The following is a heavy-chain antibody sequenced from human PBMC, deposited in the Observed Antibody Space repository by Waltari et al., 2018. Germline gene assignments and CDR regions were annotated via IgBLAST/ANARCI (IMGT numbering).Heavy chain of an antibody. J-gene: IGHJ3*02. Sequence: QVQLQESGPGLVKPSQTLSLTCTVSGGSISSGGYYWSWSRQHPGKGLEWIGYIYYSGSTYYNPSLKSRVTISVDTSKNQFSLKLSSVTAADTAVYYCARESSSCLDAFDIWGQGTMVTVSS. CDR1: GGSISSGGYY. V-gene: IGHV4-31*03. CDR2: IYYSGST. CDR3: ARESSSCLDAFDI. D-gene: IGHD6-13*01.